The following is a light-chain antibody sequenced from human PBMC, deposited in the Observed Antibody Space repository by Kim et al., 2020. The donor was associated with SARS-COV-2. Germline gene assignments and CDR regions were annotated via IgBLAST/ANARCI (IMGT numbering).Light chain of an antibody. V-gene: IGKV3-11*01. Sequence: CPGERATLACRASQSVSIYLAWYQQKPGQAPRLLIYDASNRATGIPLRFSGSGSGTDFTLTISSLEPEDSAVYYCQQRANWPPWTFGQGTKVDIK. CDR3: QQRANWPPWT. J-gene: IGKJ1*01. CDR2: DAS. CDR1: QSVSIY.